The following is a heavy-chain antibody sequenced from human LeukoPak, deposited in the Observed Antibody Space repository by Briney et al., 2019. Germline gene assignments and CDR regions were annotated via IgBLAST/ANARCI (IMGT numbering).Heavy chain of an antibody. V-gene: IGHV4-34*01. CDR2: INHSGST. CDR3: ARGRRIWEY. CDR1: GGSFSGYY. J-gene: IGHJ4*02. D-gene: IGHD3-16*01. Sequence: SETLSLTCAVYGGSFSGYYWSWIRQPPGKGLEWIGEINHSGSTNYNPSLKSRVTKSVDTSKNQFSLKLSSVTAADTAVYYCARGRRIWEYWGQGTLVTVSS.